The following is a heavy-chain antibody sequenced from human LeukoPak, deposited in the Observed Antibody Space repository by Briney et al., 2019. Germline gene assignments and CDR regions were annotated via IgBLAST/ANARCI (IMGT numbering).Heavy chain of an antibody. CDR2: ISGTGDST. CDR3: AKRSTNYFYYMDV. V-gene: IGHV3-23*01. CDR1: GFTFSSYA. Sequence: GGSLRLSCAASGFTFSSYAITWVRQAPGKGLEWVSAISGTGDSTYYADSVKGRFTISRDNSKNTLYLQMNSLRAEDTAVYYCAKRSTNYFYYMDVWGKGTTVTVSS. D-gene: IGHD2-2*01. J-gene: IGHJ6*03.